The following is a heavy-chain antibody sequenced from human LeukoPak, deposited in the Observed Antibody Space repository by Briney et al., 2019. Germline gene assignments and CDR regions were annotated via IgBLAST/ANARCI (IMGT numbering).Heavy chain of an antibody. Sequence: PSETLSLTCTVSGGSISSYYWNWIRQPAGKGLEWIGRIYTSGSTNYNPSLKSRVTMSVDTSKNQFPLELRSVTAADTAVYFCARAGYTISSYRFDYWGQGALVTVSS. J-gene: IGHJ4*02. CDR2: IYTSGST. CDR3: ARAGYTISSYRFDY. D-gene: IGHD3-16*02. V-gene: IGHV4-4*07. CDR1: GGSISSYY.